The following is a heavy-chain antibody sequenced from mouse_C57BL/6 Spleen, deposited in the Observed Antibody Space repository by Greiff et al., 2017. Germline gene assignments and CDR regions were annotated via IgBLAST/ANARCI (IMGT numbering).Heavy chain of an antibody. D-gene: IGHD1-1*01. J-gene: IGHJ1*03. CDR1: GYAFSSYW. CDR2: IYPGDGDT. Sequence: VKLMESGAELVKPGASVKISCKASGYAFSSYWMNWVKQRPGKGLEWIGQIYPGDGDTNYNGKFKGKATLTADKSSSTAYMQLSSLTSEDSAVYFCARDYYGSSPGDVWGTGTTVTVSS. V-gene: IGHV1-80*01. CDR3: ARDYYGSSPGDV.